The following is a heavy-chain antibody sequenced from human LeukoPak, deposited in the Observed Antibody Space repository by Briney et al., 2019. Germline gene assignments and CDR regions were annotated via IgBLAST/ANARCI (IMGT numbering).Heavy chain of an antibody. Sequence: ASVKVSCKASGYTFTSYGISWVRQAPGQGLEWMGWISAYNGYTNYVQKFQGRVTMTTDTPTNTAYMELRSLRSDDTALYYCARDRTPGIAAAGTKGQDAFDIWGQGTMVSVSS. CDR3: ARDRTPGIAAAGTKGQDAFDI. D-gene: IGHD6-13*01. J-gene: IGHJ3*02. V-gene: IGHV1-18*01. CDR1: GYTFTSYG. CDR2: ISAYNGYT.